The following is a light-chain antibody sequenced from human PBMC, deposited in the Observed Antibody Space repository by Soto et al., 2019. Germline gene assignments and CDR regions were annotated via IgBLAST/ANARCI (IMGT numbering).Light chain of an antibody. J-gene: IGKJ2*01. Sequence: DIQMTQSPSTLSASVGDRVTITCRATQSISRWLAWYQQKPGKAPEILIYDASSLETGVPSRFSGSGSGTEFALTITSLQPEDFTTYYCQQYKSYSTFGQGTKLEIK. CDR3: QQYKSYST. CDR1: QSISRW. V-gene: IGKV1-5*01. CDR2: DAS.